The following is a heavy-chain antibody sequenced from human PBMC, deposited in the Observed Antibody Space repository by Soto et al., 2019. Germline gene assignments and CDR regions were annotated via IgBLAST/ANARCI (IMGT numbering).Heavy chain of an antibody. D-gene: IGHD2-21*02. J-gene: IGHJ4*02. CDR3: VKVQEFCGFNCYIVDS. CDR2: IRSSGGHT. CDR1: GFTFSNTA. Sequence: EVQLLESGGGLAQPGGSLRLSCVASGFTFSNTAMSWVRHVPGKGLEWAAGIRSSGGHTNYADSVKGRFTISRDNSKDTLYLQMNSLRAEDTALYYSVKVQEFCGFNCYIVDSWGQGVLVTVSS. V-gene: IGHV3-23*01.